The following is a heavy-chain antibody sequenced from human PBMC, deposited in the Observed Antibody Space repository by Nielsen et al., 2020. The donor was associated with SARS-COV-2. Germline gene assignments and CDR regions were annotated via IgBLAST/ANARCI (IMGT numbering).Heavy chain of an antibody. Sequence: GESLKISCQCSGYSFTSYWISWVRQLPGKGLEWMGRIDPSDSYTNYSPSFQGHVTISADKSISTAYLQWSSLKASDTAMYYCARYSYCTNGVCYTDDAFDIWGQGTMVTVSS. CDR3: ARYSYCTNGVCYTDDAFDI. V-gene: IGHV5-10-1*01. CDR1: GYSFTSYW. D-gene: IGHD2-8*01. CDR2: IDPSDSYT. J-gene: IGHJ3*02.